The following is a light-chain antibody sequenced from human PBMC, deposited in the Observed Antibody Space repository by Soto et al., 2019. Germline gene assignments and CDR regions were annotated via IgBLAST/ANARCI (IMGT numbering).Light chain of an antibody. Sequence: EIVMTQSPATLSVSPGERATLSCRASQSVSSNLAWYRQKPGQAPRLLIYGASTRATGIPARFNGSGSGTEFTLTISSLQSEDFAVYYCQQYNNWLITFGQGTRLEIK. CDR1: QSVSSN. CDR2: GAS. CDR3: QQYNNWLIT. J-gene: IGKJ5*01. V-gene: IGKV3-15*01.